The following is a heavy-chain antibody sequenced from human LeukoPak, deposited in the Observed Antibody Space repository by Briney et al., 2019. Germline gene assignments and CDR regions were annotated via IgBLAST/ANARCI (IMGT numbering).Heavy chain of an antibody. D-gene: IGHD6-13*01. Sequence: PGGSLRLSCAASGFTFSSYAMSWVRQAPGKGLEWVSVISGSGDSTYYADSVKGRFSISRDNSQNTVYLQMNSLRAEDTAVYYCAKDLYISRSYYFDYWGQGTQVTVSS. CDR1: GFTFSSYA. V-gene: IGHV3-23*01. CDR2: ISGSGDST. CDR3: AKDLYISRSYYFDY. J-gene: IGHJ4*02.